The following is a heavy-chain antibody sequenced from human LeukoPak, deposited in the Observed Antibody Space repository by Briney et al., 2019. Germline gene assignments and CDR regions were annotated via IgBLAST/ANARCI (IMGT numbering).Heavy chain of an antibody. J-gene: IGHJ5*02. V-gene: IGHV3-23*01. CDR3: AKDPPYCSSTSCRPNLNWFDP. CDR1: GFTFSTNA. D-gene: IGHD2-2*01. Sequence: PGGSLRLSCLTSGFTFSTNAMSWVRQAPGKGLEWISGISGSGASTYYADSVTGRFTISRDNSKNTLYLQMNSLRAEDTAVYYCAKDPPYCSSTSCRPNLNWFDPWGQGTLVTVSS. CDR2: ISGSGAST.